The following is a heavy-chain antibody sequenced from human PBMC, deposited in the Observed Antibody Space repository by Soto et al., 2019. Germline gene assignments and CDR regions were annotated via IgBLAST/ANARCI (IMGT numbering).Heavy chain of an antibody. CDR3: ARVPYYYGSGSYPSYYYYYMDV. Sequence: QVQLQQWGAGLLKPSETLSLTCAVYGGSFSGYYWSWIRQPPGKGLEWIGEINHSGSTNYKPSLKSRVTISVDTSKNQFSLKLSSVTAADTAVYYCARVPYYYGSGSYPSYYYYYMDVWGKGTPVTVSS. J-gene: IGHJ6*03. D-gene: IGHD3-10*01. CDR1: GGSFSGYY. V-gene: IGHV4-34*01. CDR2: INHSGST.